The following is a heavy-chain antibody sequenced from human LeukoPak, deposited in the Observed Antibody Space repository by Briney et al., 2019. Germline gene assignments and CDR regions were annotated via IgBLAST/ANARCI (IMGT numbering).Heavy chain of an antibody. CDR2: INPNSGGT. V-gene: IGHV1-2*02. CDR3: ARDGDGGWELFYYFDY. D-gene: IGHD1-26*01. J-gene: IGHJ4*02. Sequence: ASVKVSCKASGYTFTGYYMHWVRQAPGQGLEWMGWINPNSGGTNYAQKFQGRVTMTRDTSISTAYMELSRLRSDDTAVYYCARDGDGGWELFYYFDYWGQGTLVTVSS. CDR1: GYTFTGYY.